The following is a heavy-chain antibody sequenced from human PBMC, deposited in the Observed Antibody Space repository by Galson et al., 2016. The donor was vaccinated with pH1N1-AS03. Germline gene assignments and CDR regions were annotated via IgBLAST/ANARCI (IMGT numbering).Heavy chain of an antibody. J-gene: IGHJ1*01. D-gene: IGHD3-10*01. CDR2: ISVTGKTI. V-gene: IGHV3-11*01. CDR3: ARDSMVLRGILRY. CDR1: GFNFTDFY. Sequence: SLRLSCAASGFNFTDFYMIWVRQAPGKGLEWLSSISVTGKTIYYADSVKGRFTISRDNFKNSVYLHLDNLRAEDTAVYHCARDSMVLRGILRYWGQGTRVTVS.